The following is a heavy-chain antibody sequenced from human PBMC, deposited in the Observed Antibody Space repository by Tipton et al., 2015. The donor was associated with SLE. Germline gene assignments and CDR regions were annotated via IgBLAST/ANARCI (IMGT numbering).Heavy chain of an antibody. CDR1: GYSISSGYY. V-gene: IGHV4-38-2*02. D-gene: IGHD6-13*01. CDR3: ARDRIAAAGYFDY. Sequence: TLSLTCTVSGYSISSGYYWGWIRQPPGKGLEWIGSIYRSGSTYYNPSHKSRVTISVDTSKNQFSLKLSSVTAADTAVYYCARDRIAAAGYFDYWGQGTLVTVSS. CDR2: IYRSGST. J-gene: IGHJ4*02.